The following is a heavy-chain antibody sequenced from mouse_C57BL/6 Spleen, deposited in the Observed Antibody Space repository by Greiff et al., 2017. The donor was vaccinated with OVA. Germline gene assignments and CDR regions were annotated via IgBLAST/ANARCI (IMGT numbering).Heavy chain of an antibody. V-gene: IGHV1-81*01. CDR2: IYPRSGNT. J-gene: IGHJ4*01. CDR3: AREPIYGSSYDYAMDY. Sequence: VQLQQSGAELARPGASVKLSCKASGYTFTSYGISWVKQRTGQGLEWIGEIYPRSGNTYYNEKFKGKATLTADKSSSTAYMELRSLTSEDSAVYFCAREPIYGSSYDYAMDYWGQGTSVTVSS. D-gene: IGHD1-1*01. CDR1: GYTFTSYG.